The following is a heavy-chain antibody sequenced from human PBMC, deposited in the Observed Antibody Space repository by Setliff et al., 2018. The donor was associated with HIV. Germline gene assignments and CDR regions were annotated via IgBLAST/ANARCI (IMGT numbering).Heavy chain of an antibody. CDR2: IYSSGTT. CDR3: ARHYYTDPFDY. D-gene: IGHD3-22*01. J-gene: IGHJ4*02. CDR1: GDSISNPNYY. V-gene: IGHV4-61*03. Sequence: LSLTCSVSGDSISNPNYYWSWIRQPPGKGLEWIGYIYSSGTTDYNPSLKSRVTMSVDTSNSHFSLKLASVTAADTAVYYCARHYYTDPFDYWGQGTLVTVSS.